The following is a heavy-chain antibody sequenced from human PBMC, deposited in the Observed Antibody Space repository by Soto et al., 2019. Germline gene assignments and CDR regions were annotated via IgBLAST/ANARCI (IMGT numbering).Heavy chain of an antibody. V-gene: IGHV1-3*01. CDR1: GYSFTDYV. Sequence: QVQLVQSGAEVKKPGASVKISCKASGYSFTDYVMHWLRQAPGQSLERMGCINAGNGNTKFSQKFQDRVTMTRDTSASTVYMELSSLSSEDTAVYYCARDYGYYDSSGRLDYWYFGLWGRGTLVTVSP. CDR3: ARDYGYYDSSGRLDYWYFGL. D-gene: IGHD3-22*01. CDR2: INAGNGNT. J-gene: IGHJ2*01.